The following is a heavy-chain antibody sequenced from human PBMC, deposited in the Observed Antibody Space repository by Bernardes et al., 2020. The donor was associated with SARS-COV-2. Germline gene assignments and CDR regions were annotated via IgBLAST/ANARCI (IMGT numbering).Heavy chain of an antibody. Sequence: GGSLRLSCAVSGFTFRSYSMNWVRQAPGKGLEWVSYISSRSSTIYYADSVKGRFTISRDNANNSLYLQMNSLRAEDTAVYYCARHLYGDSDYWSQGTLVTVSS. D-gene: IGHD4-17*01. CDR2: ISSRSSTI. V-gene: IGHV3-48*01. CDR1: GFTFRSYS. CDR3: ARHLYGDSDY. J-gene: IGHJ4*02.